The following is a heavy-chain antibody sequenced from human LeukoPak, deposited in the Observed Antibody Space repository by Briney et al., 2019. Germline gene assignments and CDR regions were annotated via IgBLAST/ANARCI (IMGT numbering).Heavy chain of an antibody. CDR1: GGSISSYY. CDR2: IYYSGST. Sequence: SETLSLTCTVSGGSISSYYWSWIRQPPGRGLEWIGYIYYSGSTNYNPSLKSRVTISVDTSKNQFSLKLSSVTAADTAVYYCARAYSSGWDFDYWGQGTLVTVSS. J-gene: IGHJ4*02. D-gene: IGHD6-19*01. CDR3: ARAYSSGWDFDY. V-gene: IGHV4-59*01.